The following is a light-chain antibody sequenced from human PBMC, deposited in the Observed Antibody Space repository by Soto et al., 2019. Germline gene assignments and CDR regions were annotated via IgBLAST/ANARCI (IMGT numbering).Light chain of an antibody. CDR2: AAS. CDR3: QQSYSTPLT. Sequence: DIHMTQSPSSLSASVGYRFTITCRAGQSISSYLNWYQQKPGKAPNLLIYAASSLRSGVPSRFSGSGSGTDFTLTISSLQPEDFATYYCQQSYSTPLTFGPGTKVDIK. J-gene: IGKJ3*01. CDR1: QSISSY. V-gene: IGKV1-39*01.